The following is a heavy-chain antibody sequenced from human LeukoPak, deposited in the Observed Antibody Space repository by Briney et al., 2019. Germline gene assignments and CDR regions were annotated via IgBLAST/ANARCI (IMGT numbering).Heavy chain of an antibody. Sequence: GASVKVSCKASGYTFTSYYMHWVRQAPGQGLEWMGIINPSGGSTSYAQKFQGRVTMTRDTSTSTVYMELSSLRSEDTAVYYCARGRMAAAGTGPYYFDYWGQGTLVTVSS. V-gene: IGHV1-46*01. D-gene: IGHD6-13*01. J-gene: IGHJ4*02. CDR1: GYTFTSYY. CDR2: INPSGGST. CDR3: ARGRMAAAGTGPYYFDY.